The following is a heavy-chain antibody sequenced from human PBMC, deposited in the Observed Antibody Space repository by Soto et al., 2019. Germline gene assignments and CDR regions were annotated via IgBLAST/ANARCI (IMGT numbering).Heavy chain of an antibody. CDR1: GYTFTNYG. J-gene: IGHJ4*02. CDR2: ISAHKGNI. Sequence: QVQLVQSGGEVKKPGASVKVSCKASGYTFTNYGISWVRQAPGQGLEWMGWISAHKGNIKYAQKLQGRVTMTTDTSTSTAYMELRSLRSDDTAVYYCARALSGPGLFDYWGQGTLVTVSS. D-gene: IGHD3-16*02. V-gene: IGHV1-18*01. CDR3: ARALSGPGLFDY.